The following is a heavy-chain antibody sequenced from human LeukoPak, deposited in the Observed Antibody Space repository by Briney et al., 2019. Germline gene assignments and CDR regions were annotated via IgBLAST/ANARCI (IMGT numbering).Heavy chain of an antibody. V-gene: IGHV3-7*01. CDR1: GFTFDDYA. CDR3: ARDSPRRFDY. J-gene: IGHJ4*02. Sequence: AGGSLRLSCAASGFTFDDYAMHWVRQAPGKGLEWVASINTDGSVEKYLDSVKGRFTISRDNARNSLYLQMSSLRAEDTALYYCARDSPRRFDYWGQGTLVTVSS. CDR2: INTDGSVE.